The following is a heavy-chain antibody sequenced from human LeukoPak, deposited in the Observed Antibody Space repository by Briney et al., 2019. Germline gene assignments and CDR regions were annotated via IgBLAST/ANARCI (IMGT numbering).Heavy chain of an antibody. CDR1: GGSITSTNY. CDR2: VNLQGST. J-gene: IGHJ4*02. CDR3: ARVGGPYRPLDY. V-gene: IGHV4-4*02. Sequence: PSETLSLTCGVSGGSITSTNYWTWVRQPPGKGLEWIGEVNLQGSTNYNPSLMGRVAISVDMSDDHVSLQLTSVTAADTAVYYCARVGGPYRPLDYSGQGSLVTVSS.